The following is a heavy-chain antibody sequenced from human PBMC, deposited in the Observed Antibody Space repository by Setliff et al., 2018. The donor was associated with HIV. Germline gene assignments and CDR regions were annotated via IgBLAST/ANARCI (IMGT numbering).Heavy chain of an antibody. D-gene: IGHD3-22*01. V-gene: IGHV4-28*05. Sequence: SETLSLTSAVSGYSISTNEWWGWIRQPPGKGLAWIGYISNSGKIYYDPSLNSRVTLSADTSKNQLSLTLRSVTASDTAVYYCARQPHDFDSSGYYGDAFDIWGQGTMVTV. CDR3: ARQPHDFDSSGYYGDAFDI. CDR2: ISNSGKI. J-gene: IGHJ3*02. CDR1: GYSISTNEW.